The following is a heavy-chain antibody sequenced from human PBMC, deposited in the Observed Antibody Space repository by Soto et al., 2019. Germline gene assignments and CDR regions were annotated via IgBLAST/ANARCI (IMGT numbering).Heavy chain of an antibody. Sequence: SETLSLTCAVSGYSISSGYYWGWIRQPPGKGLEWIGSIYHSGSTYYNPSLKSRVTISVDTSKNQFSLKLSSVTAADTAVYYCARGWRYCSSTSCYNWFDPWGQGTLVTVSS. V-gene: IGHV4-38-2*01. D-gene: IGHD2-2*01. CDR3: ARGWRYCSSTSCYNWFDP. J-gene: IGHJ5*02. CDR1: GYSISSGYY. CDR2: IYHSGST.